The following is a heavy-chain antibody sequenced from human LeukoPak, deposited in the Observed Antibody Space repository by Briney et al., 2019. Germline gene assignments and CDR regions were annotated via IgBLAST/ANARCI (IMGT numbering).Heavy chain of an antibody. V-gene: IGHV3-53*01. J-gene: IGHJ4*02. CDR1: GFTVSSNY. CDR3: ASGNRYSGSYFVY. Sequence: GGSLRLSCAASGFTVSSNYMSWVRQAPGKGLEWVSVIYSGGSTYYADSVKGRFTISRDNSKNTLYLQMNSLRAEDTAVYYCASGNRYSGSYFVYWGQGTLVTVSS. D-gene: IGHD1-26*01. CDR2: IYSGGST.